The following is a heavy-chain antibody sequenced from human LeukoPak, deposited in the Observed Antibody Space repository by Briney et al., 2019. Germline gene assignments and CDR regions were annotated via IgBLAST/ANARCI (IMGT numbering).Heavy chain of an antibody. J-gene: IGHJ4*02. CDR1: GFTLSRYW. D-gene: IGHD1-14*01. V-gene: IGHV3-7*01. Sequence: PGGSLRLSCAASGFTLSRYWMSWVRQAPGKWLEWVANINEDGGERHYVDTVKGRFTISRDNAKNSLYLQMNSLRAEDTAVYYCARGGNLENWGRGTLVTVSS. CDR2: INEDGGER. CDR3: ARGGNLEN.